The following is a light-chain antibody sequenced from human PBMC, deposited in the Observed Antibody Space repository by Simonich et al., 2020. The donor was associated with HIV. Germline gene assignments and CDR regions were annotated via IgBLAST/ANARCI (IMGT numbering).Light chain of an antibody. CDR1: QSVLYSSNNKNY. CDR2: WAS. V-gene: IGKV4-1*01. J-gene: IGKJ1*01. Sequence: DIVMTQSPDSLAVSLGGRATINCKSSQSVLYSSNNKNYLTWYQQKPGPPPNLLIYWASTRESGVPDRFSGSGSGTDFTLTISSLQAEDVAVYYCQQYFSTPRTFGQGTKVEIK. CDR3: QQYFSTPRT.